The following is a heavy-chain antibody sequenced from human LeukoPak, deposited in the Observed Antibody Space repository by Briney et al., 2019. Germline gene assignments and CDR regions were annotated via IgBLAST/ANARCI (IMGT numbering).Heavy chain of an antibody. D-gene: IGHD3-10*01. Sequence: SETLSLTCTVSGGSISNYYWSWIRQPPGKGLEWIGYIYYSGSTNYNPSLKSRVTISVDTSKNQFSLKLSSVTAADTAVYYYARERRSGSYYYFDYWGQGTLVTVSS. CDR1: GGSISNYY. J-gene: IGHJ4*02. CDR3: ARERRSGSYYYFDY. V-gene: IGHV4-59*01. CDR2: IYYSGST.